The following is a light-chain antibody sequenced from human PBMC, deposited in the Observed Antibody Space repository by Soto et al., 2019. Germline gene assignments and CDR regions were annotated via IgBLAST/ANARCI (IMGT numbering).Light chain of an antibody. Sequence: EIVLTQSPDTLSVSPGERATLSCRASQSVSSNIVWYQQRPGQAPRLLIYGASTRATGIPATFSGSGSGTEFTLTISSLPSEDFAAYYCQHYNNWPSLTFGPGTKVDIK. V-gene: IGKV3-15*01. CDR3: QHYNNWPSLT. CDR1: QSVSSN. CDR2: GAS. J-gene: IGKJ3*01.